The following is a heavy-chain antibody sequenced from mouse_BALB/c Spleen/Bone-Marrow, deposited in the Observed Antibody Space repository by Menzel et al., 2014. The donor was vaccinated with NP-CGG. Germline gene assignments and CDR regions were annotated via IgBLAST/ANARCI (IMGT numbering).Heavy chain of an antibody. Sequence: VQLQQSGPQLVRPGASVKISCKASGYSFTSYWMHWVKQRPGQGLEWIGMIDPSDSETRLNQKFKDKATLTVDKSSSTAYMQLSSPTSEDSAVYYCAGDKGAWFAYWGQGTLVTVSA. CDR3: AGDKGAWFAY. CDR2: IDPSDSET. CDR1: GYSFTSYW. V-gene: IGHV1S126*01. J-gene: IGHJ3*01.